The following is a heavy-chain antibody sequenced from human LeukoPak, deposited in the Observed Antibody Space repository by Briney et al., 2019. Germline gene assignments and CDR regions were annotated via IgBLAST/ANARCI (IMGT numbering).Heavy chain of an antibody. J-gene: IGHJ6*02. D-gene: IGHD6-13*01. Sequence: ASVQVSCQASGYTFTSYYMHWVRQAPGQGLEWMGIINPSGGSTSYAQKFQGRVTMTRDTPTSTVYMELSSLRSEDTAVYYCARDPHFAAAGAQYYYGMDVWGQGTTVTVSS. CDR2: INPSGGST. CDR3: ARDPHFAAAGAQYYYGMDV. CDR1: GYTFTSYY. V-gene: IGHV1-46*01.